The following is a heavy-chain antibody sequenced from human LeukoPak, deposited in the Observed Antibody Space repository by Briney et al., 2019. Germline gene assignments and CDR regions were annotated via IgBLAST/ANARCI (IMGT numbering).Heavy chain of an antibody. CDR2: IYTSGST. CDR1: GGSISSGSYY. CDR3: ARDRVSGYDLDRSDSSGGGFDY. J-gene: IGHJ4*02. V-gene: IGHV4-61*02. D-gene: IGHD5-12*01. Sequence: SETLSLTCTVSGGSISSGSYYWSWIRQPAGKGLEWIGRIYTSGSTNYNPSLKSRVTISVDTSKNQFSLKLSSVTAADTAVYYCARDRVSGYDLDRSDSSGGGFDYWGQGTLVTVSS.